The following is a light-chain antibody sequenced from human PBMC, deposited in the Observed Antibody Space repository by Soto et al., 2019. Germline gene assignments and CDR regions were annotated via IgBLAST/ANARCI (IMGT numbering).Light chain of an antibody. Sequence: EVVLTQSPATLSVSPGERATLSYRASQSVHSNLAWYQQKPGQAPSLLISYASTRATGIPARFSGSGSGTEFTLTISSLQSEDFGVYYCQHYSNWPPTFGPGTIVEIK. V-gene: IGKV3-15*01. CDR2: YAS. CDR1: QSVHSN. CDR3: QHYSNWPPT. J-gene: IGKJ3*01.